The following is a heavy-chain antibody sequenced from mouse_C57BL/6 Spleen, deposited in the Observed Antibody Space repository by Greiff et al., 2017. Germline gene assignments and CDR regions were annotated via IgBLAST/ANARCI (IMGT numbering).Heavy chain of an antibody. V-gene: IGHV1-64*01. J-gene: IGHJ2*01. CDR1: GYTFTSYW. D-gene: IGHD3-2*02. CDR2: IHPNSGST. CDR3: ARRSDGSGYLYYFDY. Sequence: VQLQQPGAELVKPGASVKLSCKASGYTFTSYWMHWVKQRPGQGLEWIGMIHPNSGSTNYNEKFKSKATLTVDKSSSTAYMQLSSLTSEDSAVYYCARRSDGSGYLYYFDYWGQGTTLTVSS.